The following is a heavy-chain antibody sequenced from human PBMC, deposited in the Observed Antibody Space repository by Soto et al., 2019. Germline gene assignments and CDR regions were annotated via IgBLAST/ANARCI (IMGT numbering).Heavy chain of an antibody. CDR2: IYSGGST. V-gene: IGHV3-53*01. D-gene: IGHD3-22*01. CDR3: ATRPLLPGAP. CDR1: GFTFSSND. J-gene: IGHJ3*01. Sequence: EVQLVESGGGLIQPGGSLRLSCVASGFTFSSNDMNWVRQAPGKGLEWVSLIYSGGSTYYADSVKGRFTISRDNSKNTLYLQMGSLRAEDTAVYYCATRPLLPGAPWGQGTMVTVSS.